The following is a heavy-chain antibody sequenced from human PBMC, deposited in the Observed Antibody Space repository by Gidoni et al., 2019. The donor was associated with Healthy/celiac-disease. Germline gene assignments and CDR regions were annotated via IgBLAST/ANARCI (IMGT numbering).Heavy chain of an antibody. CDR2: IYYSGRT. V-gene: IGHV4-59*01. J-gene: IGHJ5*02. CDR3: ARARVLWFGEIGWFDP. Sequence: QVQLQESGPGLVKPSETLSLTCTVSGGPISSYYWSWIRQPPGKGLEWIGYIYYSGRTNDNPSLKSRVTISVDTSKNQFSLKLSSVTAADTAVYYCARARVLWFGEIGWFDPWGQGTLVTVSS. CDR1: GGPISSYY. D-gene: IGHD3-10*01.